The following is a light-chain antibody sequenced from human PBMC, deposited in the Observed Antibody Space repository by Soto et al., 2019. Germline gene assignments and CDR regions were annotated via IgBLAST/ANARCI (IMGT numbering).Light chain of an antibody. J-gene: IGLJ2*01. CDR1: SSNIGAGYD. CDR2: ANI. V-gene: IGLV1-40*01. CDR3: QSYDSSLSGSV. Sequence: QPVLTQPPSVSGAPGQRVTISCTGSSSNIGAGYDVHWYQQLPGAAPKLLIYANINRPSGVPDRFSGSKSGTSASLAITGLQAEDEADYHCQSYDSSLSGSVFGGGTKLTVL.